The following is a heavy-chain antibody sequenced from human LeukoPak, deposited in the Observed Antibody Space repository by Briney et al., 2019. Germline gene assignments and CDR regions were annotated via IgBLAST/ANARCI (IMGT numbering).Heavy chain of an antibody. CDR1: GLTFSSYS. D-gene: IGHD3-3*01. CDR3: AREAVFAYGPFDY. CDR2: ISSSSSYI. V-gene: IGHV3-21*01. Sequence: PGGSLRLSCAASGLTFSSYSMNWVRQAPGKGLEWVSSISSSSSYIYYADSVKGRFTISRDNAKNSLYLQMNSPRAEDTAVYYCAREAVFAYGPFDYWGQGTLVTVSS. J-gene: IGHJ4*02.